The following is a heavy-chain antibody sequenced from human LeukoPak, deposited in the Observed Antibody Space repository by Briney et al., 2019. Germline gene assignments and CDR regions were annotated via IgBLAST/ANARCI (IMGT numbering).Heavy chain of an antibody. Sequence: GASVKVSCKASGYTFTGYYMHWVRQAPGQGLEWMGWINPNSGGTNYAQKFQGRVTMTRDTSISTAYMELSRLRSDDTAVYYCAREVDCSSTSCRYYYYYYGMDVWGQGTTVTVSS. J-gene: IGHJ6*02. D-gene: IGHD2-2*01. CDR2: INPNSGGT. CDR1: GYTFTGYY. V-gene: IGHV1-2*02. CDR3: AREVDCSSTSCRYYYYYYGMDV.